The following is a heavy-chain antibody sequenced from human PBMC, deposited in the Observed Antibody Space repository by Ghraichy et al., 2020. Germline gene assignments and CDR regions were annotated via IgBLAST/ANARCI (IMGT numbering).Heavy chain of an antibody. V-gene: IGHV4-59*01. Sequence: SQTLSLTHIVTAPSITPSSWSRTSDLPWSGQKRIPSFYYSESTNYNPSLTSRVTISVDTSNNQFSLQLSSVTAADTAGYYCARGARGIAVAGTFLGSPIPADYWGQGSMVNVS. CDR3: ARGARGIAVAGTFLGSPIPADY. CDR1: APSITPSS. D-gene: IGHD6-19*01. CDR2: FYYSEST. J-gene: IGHJ4*02.